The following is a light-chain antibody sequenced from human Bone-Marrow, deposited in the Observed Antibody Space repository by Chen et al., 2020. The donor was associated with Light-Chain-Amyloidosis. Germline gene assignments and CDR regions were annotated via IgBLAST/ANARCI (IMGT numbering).Light chain of an antibody. CDR1: NIGSTS. CDR3: QVWDRSSDRPV. J-gene: IGLJ3*02. V-gene: IGLV3-21*02. CDR2: DDS. Sequence: SYVLTQPSSVSAAPGHTATITCGGNNIGSTSVHCYQQTPGQAPPLVVYDDSDRPSGIPERLSGSNSGNTATLTISRVEAGDEADYYCQVWDRSSDRPVFGGGTKLTVL.